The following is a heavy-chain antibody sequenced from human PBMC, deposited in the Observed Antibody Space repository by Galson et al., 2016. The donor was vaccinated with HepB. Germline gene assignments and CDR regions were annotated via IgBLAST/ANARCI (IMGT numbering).Heavy chain of an antibody. CDR3: SRFPRGGVGVPTPL. J-gene: IGHJ4*02. CDR1: GGTFSRYV. Sequence: SVKVSCKASGGTFSRYVITWVRQAPGQGLEYMGEIIPIFNTAHYAQKFQDRIRITAEKSTGKAYMELNSLSFQDTAVYYCSRFPRGGVGVPTPLWGQGTLVTVAS. CDR2: IIPIFNTA. V-gene: IGHV1-69*06. D-gene: IGHD3-3*01.